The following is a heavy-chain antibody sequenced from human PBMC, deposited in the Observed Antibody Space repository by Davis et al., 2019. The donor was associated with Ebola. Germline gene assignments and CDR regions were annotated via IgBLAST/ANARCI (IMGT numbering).Heavy chain of an antibody. D-gene: IGHD3-3*01. Sequence: GESLKISCAASGFTVSSNYMSWVRQAPGKGLEWVSVIYSGGSTYYADSVKGRFTISRDNSKNTLYLQMNSLRAEDTAVYYCAKAITIFGVAHFDYWGQGTLVTVSS. CDR2: IYSGGST. CDR3: AKAITIFGVAHFDY. J-gene: IGHJ4*02. V-gene: IGHV3-53*01. CDR1: GFTVSSNY.